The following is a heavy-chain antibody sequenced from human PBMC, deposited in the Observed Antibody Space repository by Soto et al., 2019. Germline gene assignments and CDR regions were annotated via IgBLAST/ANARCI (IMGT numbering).Heavy chain of an antibody. Sequence: SVKVSCKASGGTFSSYAISWVRQAPGQGLEWMGGIIPIFGTANYAQKFQGRVTITADESTSTAYMELSSLRSEDTAVYYCARDHVDTAMVRVSWFDPWGQGTLVTVSS. V-gene: IGHV1-69*13. CDR3: ARDHVDTAMVRVSWFDP. J-gene: IGHJ5*02. D-gene: IGHD5-18*01. CDR2: IIPIFGTA. CDR1: GGTFSSYA.